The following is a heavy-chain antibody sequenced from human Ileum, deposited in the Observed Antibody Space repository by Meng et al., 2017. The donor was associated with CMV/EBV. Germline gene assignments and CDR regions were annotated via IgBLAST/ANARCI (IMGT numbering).Heavy chain of an antibody. J-gene: IGHJ4*02. D-gene: IGHD6-13*01. CDR1: EFAFSNAW. Sequence: SEFAFSNAWMTWVRQAPGKGLEWVGRIKSKTDGGTTDYAAPVKGRFTISRDDSKITLYLQMNSLKTEDTAVYYCTTAAPYSSTFFDYWGQGTLVTVSS. CDR2: IKSKTDGGTT. CDR3: TTAAPYSSTFFDY. V-gene: IGHV3-15*01.